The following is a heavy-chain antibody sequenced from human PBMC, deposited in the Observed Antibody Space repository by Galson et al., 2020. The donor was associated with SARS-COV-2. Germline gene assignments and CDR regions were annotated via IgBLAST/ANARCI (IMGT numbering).Heavy chain of an antibody. V-gene: IGHV1-69*13. CDR1: GGTFSSYA. D-gene: IGHD3-22*01. Sequence: SVKVSCKASGGTFSSYAISWVRQAPGQGLEWMGGIIPIFGTANYAQKFQGRVTITADESTSTAYMELSSLRSEDTAVYYCARVGYLYYDSSGYYYDAFESWGQGTMVTVSS. CDR3: ARVGYLYYDSSGYYYDAFES. CDR2: IIPIFGTA. J-gene: IGHJ3*02.